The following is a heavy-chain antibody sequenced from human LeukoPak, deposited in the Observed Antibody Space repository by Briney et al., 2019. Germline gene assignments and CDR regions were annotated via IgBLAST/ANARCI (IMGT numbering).Heavy chain of an antibody. Sequence: PSQTLSLTCTVSGGSISSGSYYWSWIRQPAGKGLEWIGRIYTSGSTNYNPSLKSRVTIPVDTSKNQFSLKLSSVTAADTAVYYCARDEWGYYAFDYWGQGTLVTVSS. CDR3: ARDEWGYYAFDY. D-gene: IGHD2-15*01. CDR1: GGSISSGSYY. CDR2: IYTSGST. V-gene: IGHV4-61*02. J-gene: IGHJ4*02.